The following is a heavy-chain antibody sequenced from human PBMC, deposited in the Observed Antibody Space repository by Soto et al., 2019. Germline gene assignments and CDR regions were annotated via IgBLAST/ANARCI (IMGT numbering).Heavy chain of an antibody. CDR2: IYYSGST. CDR1: GGSISSYY. V-gene: IGHV4-59*08. Sequence: SETLSLTCTVSGGSISSYYWSWIRQPPGKGLEWIGYIYYSGSTSYNPSLKSRVTISVDTSKNHFSLKLSSVTAADTAVYYCARIYGGSFDYWGQGTLVTVSS. J-gene: IGHJ4*02. CDR3: ARIYGGSFDY. D-gene: IGHD2-15*01.